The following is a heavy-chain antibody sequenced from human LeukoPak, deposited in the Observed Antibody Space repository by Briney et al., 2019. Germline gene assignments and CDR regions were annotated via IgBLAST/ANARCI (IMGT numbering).Heavy chain of an antibody. V-gene: IGHV3-7*01. D-gene: IGHD3-16*01. CDR3: ARDWGWTTFDS. CDR1: GFTFSSHW. CDR2: LNQDGNVW. J-gene: IGHJ4*02. Sequence: GGSLRLSCAASGFTFSSHWMTWVRQAPGKGLEFVANLNQDGNVWNYVDSVRGRFTISRDNAKNSVHLQLNSLRVEDTAVYYCARDWGWTTFDSWGQGTLSPSPQ.